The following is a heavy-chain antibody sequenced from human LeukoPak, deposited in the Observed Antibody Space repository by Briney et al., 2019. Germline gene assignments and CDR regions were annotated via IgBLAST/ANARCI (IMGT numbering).Heavy chain of an antibody. D-gene: IGHD2-15*01. CDR3: ARDFSTWYSIDY. J-gene: IGHJ4*02. V-gene: IGHV3-48*03. CDR1: GFTFSSYE. Sequence: GGSLRLSCAASGFTFSSYEMNWVRQAPGKGLEWVSYISSSGSTIYYADFVRGRFTVSRDNSKNTLSLQMNSLRPEDTAVYYCARDFSTWYSIDYWGRGTLVTVSS. CDR2: ISSSGSTI.